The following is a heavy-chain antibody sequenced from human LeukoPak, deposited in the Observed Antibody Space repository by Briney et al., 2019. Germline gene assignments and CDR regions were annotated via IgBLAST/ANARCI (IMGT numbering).Heavy chain of an antibody. Sequence: GSSVKVSCKASGGTFSSYAISWVRQAPGQGLEWMGGIIPIFGTANYAQKFQGRVTITADESTSTAYMELSSLRSEDTAVYYCARDIEGWVVPAALVGLDPWGQGTLVTVSS. CDR2: IIPIFGTA. V-gene: IGHV1-69*01. J-gene: IGHJ5*02. CDR1: GGTFSSYA. CDR3: ARDIEGWVVPAALVGLDP. D-gene: IGHD2-2*01.